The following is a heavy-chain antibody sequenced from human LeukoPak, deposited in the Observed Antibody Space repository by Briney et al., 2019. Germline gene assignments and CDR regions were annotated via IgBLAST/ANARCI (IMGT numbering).Heavy chain of an antibody. J-gene: IGHJ4*02. V-gene: IGHV1-2*06. Sequence: ATVKVSCKASGYTFTGYYMHWVRQAPGQGLEWMGRINPNSGGTNYAQKFQGRVTMTRDTSISTAYMELSRLRSDDTAVYYCARSYCSGGSCYVWDYWGQGTLVTVSS. CDR3: ARSYCSGGSCYVWDY. CDR1: GYTFTGYY. CDR2: INPNSGGT. D-gene: IGHD2-15*01.